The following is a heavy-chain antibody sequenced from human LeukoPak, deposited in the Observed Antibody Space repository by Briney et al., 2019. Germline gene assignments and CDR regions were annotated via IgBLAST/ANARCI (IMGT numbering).Heavy chain of an antibody. Sequence: ASVKLSCKATGYTFTSCDIDCGGWATEQALEWMGWINPNSGHTGYAQKFQGRVTITRDTSISTAYMELSSLRSEDTAVYYCARGGVNYDFWSGLQHMDVWGKGTTVTVSS. CDR2: INPNSGHT. CDR3: ARGGVNYDFWSGLQHMDV. V-gene: IGHV1-8*03. J-gene: IGHJ6*03. D-gene: IGHD3-3*01. CDR1: GYTFTSCD.